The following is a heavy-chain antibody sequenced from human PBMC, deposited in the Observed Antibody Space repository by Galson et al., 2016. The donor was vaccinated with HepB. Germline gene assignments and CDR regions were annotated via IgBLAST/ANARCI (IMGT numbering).Heavy chain of an antibody. D-gene: IGHD4-11*01. J-gene: IGHJ6*02. Sequence: SLRLSCAASGFTFSSHAMLWVRQAPGKGLEYVSAINSNGGLTYYENSVKGRFTVSRDNSKNTLYFQMSSLRLEDTGVYYCVTPTVSAYHYYYGMDVWGQGTTVIVSS. CDR1: GFTFSSHA. CDR2: INSNGGLT. CDR3: VTPTVSAYHYYYGMDV. V-gene: IGHV3-64*05.